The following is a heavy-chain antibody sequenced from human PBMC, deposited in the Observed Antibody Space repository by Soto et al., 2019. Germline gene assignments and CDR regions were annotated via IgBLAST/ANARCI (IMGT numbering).Heavy chain of an antibody. V-gene: IGHV1-18*04. J-gene: IGHJ4*02. D-gene: IGHD4-17*01. CDR3: TRGHGDFAGDFDY. Sequence: QGQLVQSGAEVKKPGASVKVSCKASGYTFNKYSISWVRQAPGQGLEWMGWISASNGNTDFAQKFQGRVTMAIDTSTNTAYMELRSLRSDDTAVFYCTRGHGDFAGDFDYWGQGTLVTVSS. CDR1: GYTFNKYS. CDR2: ISASNGNT.